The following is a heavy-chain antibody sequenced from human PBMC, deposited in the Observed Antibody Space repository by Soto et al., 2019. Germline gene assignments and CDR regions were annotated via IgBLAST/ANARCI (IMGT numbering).Heavy chain of an antibody. D-gene: IGHD4-17*01. J-gene: IGHJ6*02. CDR3: ARKAYGEISYHYYGMDV. Sequence: QVQLVESGGGVVQPGRSLRLSCAASGFTFSSYGMHWVRQAPGKGLEWVAVIWYGGSNKYYADSVKGRFTISRDNSKNTLYLQMNSLRAEDTAVYYCARKAYGEISYHYYGMDVWGQGTTVTVSS. CDR1: GFTFSSYG. V-gene: IGHV3-33*01. CDR2: IWYGGSNK.